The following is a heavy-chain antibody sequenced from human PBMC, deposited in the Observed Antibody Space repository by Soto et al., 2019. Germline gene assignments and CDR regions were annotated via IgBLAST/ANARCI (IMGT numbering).Heavy chain of an antibody. J-gene: IGHJ6*02. CDR3: AGQPTAGSYYDLGSYYYYYAMDV. D-gene: IGHD3-10*01. CDR1: GGSISSGDYY. Sequence: PSETLSLTCTVSGGSISSGDYYWSWIRQPPGKGLEWIGYIYYSGSTYYNPSLKSRVTISVDTSKNQFPLKLSSVTAADTAVYYCAGQPTAGSYYDLGSYYYYYAMDVWGQGTTVTVSS. CDR2: IYYSGST. V-gene: IGHV4-30-4*01.